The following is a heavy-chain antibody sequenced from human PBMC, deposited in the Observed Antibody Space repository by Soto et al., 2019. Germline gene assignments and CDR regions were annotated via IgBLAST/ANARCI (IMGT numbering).Heavy chain of an antibody. D-gene: IGHD4-17*01. CDR1: GGSISSGGYS. Sequence: QLQLQESGSGLVKPSQTLSLTCAVSGGSISSGGYSWSWIRQPPGKGLEWIGYIYHSGSTYSNPSLNSRVTISVDRSKTQFSLKLSSVTAADTAVYYCARAHYGDYGYGMDALGQGTTVTVSS. CDR2: IYHSGST. CDR3: ARAHYGDYGYGMDA. J-gene: IGHJ6*02. V-gene: IGHV4-30-2*01.